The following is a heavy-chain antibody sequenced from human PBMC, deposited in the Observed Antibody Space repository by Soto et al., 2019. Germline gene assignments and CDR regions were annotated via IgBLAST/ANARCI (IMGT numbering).Heavy chain of an antibody. CDR1: GFTFDDYG. Sequence: EVQLVESGGGVVRPGGSLRLSCAASGFTFDDYGMSWVRQAPGKGLEWVSGINWNGGSTGYADSVKGRFTISRDNAKDSLYLQMNRLRAEDTALYHCARVSSSWYGSAFDYWGQGTLVTVSS. CDR2: INWNGGST. V-gene: IGHV3-20*01. D-gene: IGHD6-13*01. J-gene: IGHJ4*02. CDR3: ARVSSSWYGSAFDY.